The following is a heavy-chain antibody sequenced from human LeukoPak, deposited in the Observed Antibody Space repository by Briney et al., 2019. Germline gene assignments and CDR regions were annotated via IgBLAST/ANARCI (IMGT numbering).Heavy chain of an antibody. V-gene: IGHV3-33*01. CDR2: IWYDGSNK. CDR1: GFTSSSYG. Sequence: GGSLRLSCAASGFTSSSYGMHWVRQAPGKGLEWVAVIWYDGSNKYYADSVKGRFTISRDNSKNTLYLQMNSLRAEDTAVYYCARDSQYGDYASYFDYWGQGTLVTVSS. J-gene: IGHJ4*02. D-gene: IGHD4-17*01. CDR3: ARDSQYGDYASYFDY.